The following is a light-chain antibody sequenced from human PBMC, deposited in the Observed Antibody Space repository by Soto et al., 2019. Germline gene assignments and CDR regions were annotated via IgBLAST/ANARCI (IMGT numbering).Light chain of an antibody. V-gene: IGKV4-1*01. CDR3: QQYYNTPLT. J-gene: IGKJ4*01. Sequence: DIVMTQSPDSLAVSLGERVTINCKSSQSVLYSSNNRNYLAWFQQKPGQPPKLLIYWASTWESGVPDRFSGSGSGTDFTLTISGLQAEDVAVYYCQQYYNTPLTFGGGTKVEI. CDR2: WAS. CDR1: QSVLYSSNNRNY.